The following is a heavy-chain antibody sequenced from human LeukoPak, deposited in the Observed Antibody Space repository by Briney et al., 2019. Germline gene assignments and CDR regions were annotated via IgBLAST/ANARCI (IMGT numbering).Heavy chain of an antibody. Sequence: GGSLRLSCAASGFSFSSAWMNWVRQAPGKGLEWVGRVKRKSDGETTDYGAPVKGRFTISRDDSKNTLYLQMNRLKIEDTAVYFCTRNADHDFWGQGALVTVSS. CDR3: TRNADHDF. J-gene: IGHJ4*02. CDR2: VKRKSDGETT. D-gene: IGHD1-14*01. CDR1: GFSFSSAW. V-gene: IGHV3-15*01.